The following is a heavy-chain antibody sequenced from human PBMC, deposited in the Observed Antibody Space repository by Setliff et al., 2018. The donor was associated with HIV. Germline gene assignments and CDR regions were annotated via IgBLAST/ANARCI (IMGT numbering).Heavy chain of an antibody. J-gene: IGHJ5*02. CDR3: TTALGMTMAGNWFDP. CDR1: GFTFRNVW. D-gene: IGHD6-19*01. CDR2: IRSNGHGGTP. V-gene: IGHV3-15*01. Sequence: GGSLRLSCAASGFTFRNVWMSWVRQAPGKGLEWVGHIRSNGHGGTPDYASPVKGRFTISRDDSKSTLHLQMSSLKTEDTAVYYCTTALGMTMAGNWFDPWGQGTLVTVSS.